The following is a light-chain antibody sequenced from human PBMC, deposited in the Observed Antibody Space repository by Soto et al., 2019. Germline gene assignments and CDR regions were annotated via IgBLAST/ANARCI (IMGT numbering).Light chain of an antibody. CDR2: GAS. Sequence: EIVLRQSPGTLSLSPGERATLSCRATQSVSNNYLAWYQPKPGQAPRXLIYGASNTATGIPDRFSGSGSGTDFTLTISRLEPEDSAVYYCQQYGSPGTFGQGTKVDIK. CDR1: QSVSNNY. CDR3: QQYGSPGT. V-gene: IGKV3-20*01. J-gene: IGKJ1*01.